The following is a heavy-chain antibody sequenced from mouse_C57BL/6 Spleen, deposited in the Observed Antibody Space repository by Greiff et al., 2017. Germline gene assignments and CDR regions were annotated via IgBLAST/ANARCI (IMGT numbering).Heavy chain of an antibody. CDR1: GYTFTSYW. D-gene: IGHD1-1*01. J-gene: IGHJ2*01. V-gene: IGHV1-64*01. CDR3: ARPPYYYGSSYVIFDY. Sequence: QVQLQQSGAELVKPGASVKLSCKASGYTFTSYWMHWVKQRPGQGLEWIGMIHPNSGSTNYNEKFKSKATLTVDKSSSTAYMQLSSLTSEDSAVYYCARPPYYYGSSYVIFDYWGQGTTLTVSS. CDR2: IHPNSGST.